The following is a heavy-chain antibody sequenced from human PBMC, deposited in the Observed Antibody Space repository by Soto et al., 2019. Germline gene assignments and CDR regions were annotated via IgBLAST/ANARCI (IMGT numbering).Heavy chain of an antibody. J-gene: IGHJ5*02. CDR3: ARDRSAARSPRGWFDP. CDR2: ISSSSSYI. V-gene: IGHV3-21*01. CDR1: GFTFSSYR. Sequence: EVQLVESGGGLVKPGGSLRLSCAASGFTFSSYRMNWVRQAPGKGREWVSSISSSSSYIYYADSVKGRFTISRDNAKNSLYLQMNSLRAEDTAVYYCARDRSAARSPRGWFDPWGQGTLVTVSS. D-gene: IGHD6-6*01.